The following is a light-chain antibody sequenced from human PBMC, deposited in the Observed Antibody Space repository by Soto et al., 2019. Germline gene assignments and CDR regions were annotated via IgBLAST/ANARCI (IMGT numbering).Light chain of an antibody. CDR1: QSVSSY. CDR2: DAS. Sequence: EIVLTQSPATLSLSPGERATLSCRASQSVSSYLAWYQQKPGQAPRLLIYDASNRATGIPARFSGSGSGTDFTLTISRLEPEDFAIYYCQQRSNSPPVTFGGGTKVEIK. J-gene: IGKJ4*01. CDR3: QQRSNSPPVT. V-gene: IGKV3-11*01.